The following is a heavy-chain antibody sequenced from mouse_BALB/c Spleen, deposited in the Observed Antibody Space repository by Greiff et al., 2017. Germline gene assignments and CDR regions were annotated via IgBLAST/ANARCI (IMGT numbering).Heavy chain of an antibody. J-gene: IGHJ4*01. V-gene: IGHV5-6-4*01. Sequence: EVQLVESGGGLVKPGGSLKLSCAASGFTFSSYTMSWVRQTPEKRLEWVATISSGGSYTYYPDSVKGRFTISRDNAKNTLYLQMSRLKSEDTAMYYCTRARKYYAMDYWGQGTSVTVSS. CDR2: ISSGGSYT. CDR1: GFTFSSYT. CDR3: TRARKYYAMDY.